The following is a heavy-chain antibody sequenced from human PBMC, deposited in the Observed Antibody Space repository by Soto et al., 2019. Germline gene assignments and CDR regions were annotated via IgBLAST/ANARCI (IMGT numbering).Heavy chain of an antibody. Sequence: EVQLLESGGGLVQPGGSLRLSCAASGFTFSNYAMSWVRQSPGKGLEWVSGISGSGGSTYYADSVKGRFTISRDNSKNTLYLQMNSLRAEDTAVYYCAKDLALRGLIITEYFQHCRQGTLVTVSS. J-gene: IGHJ1*01. D-gene: IGHD3-10*01. CDR1: GFTFSNYA. CDR2: ISGSGGST. CDR3: AKDLALRGLIITEYFQH. V-gene: IGHV3-23*01.